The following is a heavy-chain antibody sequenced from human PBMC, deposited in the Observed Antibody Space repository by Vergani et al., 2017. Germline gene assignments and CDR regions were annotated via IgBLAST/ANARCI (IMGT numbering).Heavy chain of an antibody. CDR1: GFTFSSYA. CDR2: ISGSGGST. CDR3: AKEGITIFGVVTTYFDY. J-gene: IGHJ4*02. D-gene: IGHD3-3*01. V-gene: IGHV3-23*01. Sequence: EVHLLESGGGQVEAGGSLRLSCVASGFTFSSYAMSWVRQAPGKGLEWVSAISGSGGSTYYADSVKGRFTISRDNSKNTLYLQMNSLRAEDTAVYYCAKEGITIFGVVTTYFDYWGQGTLVTVSS.